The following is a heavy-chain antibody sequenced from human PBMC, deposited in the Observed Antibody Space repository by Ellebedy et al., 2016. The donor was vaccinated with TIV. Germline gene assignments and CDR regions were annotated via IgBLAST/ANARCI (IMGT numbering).Heavy chain of an antibody. J-gene: IGHJ4*02. CDR3: ARREGYYGSGSYYAN. Sequence: MPSETLSLTCTVSGDSIRSYYWSWIRQPPGKGLEWIGYIYYSGSTNYNPSLKSRVTISIDTSKNQFSLELSSVTAADTAVYYCARREGYYGSGSYYANWGQGTLVTVSS. V-gene: IGHV4-59*01. CDR2: IYYSGST. CDR1: GDSIRSYY. D-gene: IGHD3-10*01.